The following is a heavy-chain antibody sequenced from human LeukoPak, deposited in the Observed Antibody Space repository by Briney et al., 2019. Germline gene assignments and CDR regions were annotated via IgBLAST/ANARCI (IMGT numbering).Heavy chain of an antibody. Sequence: PSETLSLTCTVSGGSISSYYWSWIRQPPGKGLEWIGYIYYSGSTNYNPSLKSRVTISGDTSKNQFSLKLSSVTAADTAVYYCGSSFTVGATLFGYFDYWGQEPWSPSPQ. CDR1: GGSISSYY. J-gene: IGHJ4*01. D-gene: IGHD1-26*01. CDR2: IYYSGST. V-gene: IGHV4-59*01. CDR3: GSSFTVGATLFGYFDY.